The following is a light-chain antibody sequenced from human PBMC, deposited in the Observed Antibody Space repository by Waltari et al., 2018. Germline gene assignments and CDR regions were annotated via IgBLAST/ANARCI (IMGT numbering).Light chain of an antibody. J-gene: IGLJ1*01. CDR2: GNN. V-gene: IGLV1-40*01. CDR1: SSNIGAAYD. CDR3: HSYDSSLGDSYV. Sequence: QSVLTQPPSVSAAPGQRVTISCTGSSSNIGAAYDVHWYQPLPGTAPKLLIHGNNNRPAGVPDRFSGSRSGASASLAIIGLQAEDEADYFCHSYDSSLGDSYVFGTGTKVTVL.